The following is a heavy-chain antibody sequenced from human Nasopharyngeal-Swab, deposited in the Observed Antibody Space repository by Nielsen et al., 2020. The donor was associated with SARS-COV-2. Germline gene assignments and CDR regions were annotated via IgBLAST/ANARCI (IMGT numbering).Heavy chain of an antibody. D-gene: IGHD3-10*01. J-gene: IGHJ6*02. V-gene: IGHV3-21*01. CDR1: GFTFSYYS. Sequence: GGSLRLSCAASGFTFSYYSMSWVRQAPGKGLEWVSSISGSGSYIYYADSVKGRFTISRDNAKNSLYLQMNSLRAEDTAVYYCATLYGSGIYAGYYYYYGMDVWGQGTTVTVSS. CDR2: ISGSGSYI. CDR3: ATLYGSGIYAGYYYYYGMDV.